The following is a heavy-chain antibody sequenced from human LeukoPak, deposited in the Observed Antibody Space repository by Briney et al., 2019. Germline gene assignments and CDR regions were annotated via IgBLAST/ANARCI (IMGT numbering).Heavy chain of an antibody. CDR1: GASISSTIYY. Sequence: SETLSLTCTVSGASISSTIYYWGWVRQPPGKGLEWIGSIYHSGTTYYNPSLKSRVTIFVDASKNHFSLKLSSVTAADTAVYYCAKTPDSNWFDPWGQGTLVTVSS. D-gene: IGHD1-14*01. V-gene: IGHV4-39*02. J-gene: IGHJ5*02. CDR2: IYHSGTT. CDR3: AKTPDSNWFDP.